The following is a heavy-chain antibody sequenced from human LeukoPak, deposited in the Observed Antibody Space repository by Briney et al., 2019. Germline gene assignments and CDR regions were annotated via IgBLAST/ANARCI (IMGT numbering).Heavy chain of an antibody. V-gene: IGHV3-23*01. CDR3: AKSGDYDFWSGYYL. Sequence: GGSLRLSCSASGFTFSSYAMSWVRQAPGKGLEWVSAISGSGGSTYYADSVKGRFTISRDNSKNTLYLQMNSLRAEDTAVYYCAKSGDYDFWSGYYLWGQGTLVTVSS. CDR1: GFTFSSYA. CDR2: ISGSGGST. D-gene: IGHD3-3*01. J-gene: IGHJ4*02.